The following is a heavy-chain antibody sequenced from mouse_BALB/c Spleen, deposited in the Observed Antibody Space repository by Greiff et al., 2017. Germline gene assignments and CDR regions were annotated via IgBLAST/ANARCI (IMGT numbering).Heavy chain of an antibody. V-gene: IGHV5-4*02. D-gene: IGHD6-1*01. J-gene: IGHJ4*01. CDR2: ISDGGSYT. CDR1: GFTFSDYY. Sequence: EVKLVESGGGLVKPGGSLKLSCAASGFTFSDYYMYWVRQTPEKRLGWVATISDGGSYTYYPDSVKGRFTISRDNAKNNLYLQPSSLKSEDPAMYYCASLCERDYWGQGTSVTVSS. CDR3: ASLCERDY.